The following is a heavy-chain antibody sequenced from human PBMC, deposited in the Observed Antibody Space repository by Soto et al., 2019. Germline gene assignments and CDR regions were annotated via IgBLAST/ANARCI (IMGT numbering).Heavy chain of an antibody. CDR2: MNSDGSST. V-gene: IGHV3-74*01. CDR1: GFTLSSYW. J-gene: IGHJ4*02. Sequence: EVQLVESGGGLVQPGGSLRLSCAVSGFTLSSYWMHWGRQVPGKGLVWVSRMNSDGSSTSYADSVKGRFTISRDNAKNTLYLQMNSLRADDTGLYYCARVGCSGGSCIDYWGQGTLVTVTS. CDR3: ARVGCSGGSCIDY. D-gene: IGHD2-15*01.